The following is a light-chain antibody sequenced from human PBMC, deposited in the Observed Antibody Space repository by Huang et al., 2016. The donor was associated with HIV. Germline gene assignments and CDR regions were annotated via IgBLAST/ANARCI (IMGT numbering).Light chain of an antibody. CDR2: DAS. Sequence: EVVFTQFSSILSVFPGETVTLSCRASQNIKKYLGWYQQKPGQAPRLLIYDASSRPADISTRFSGSGSGTDFSLTINGLESEDFAIYYCQQRANRPTFGGGT. J-gene: IGKJ4*01. CDR1: QNIKKY. CDR3: QQRANRPT. V-gene: IGKV3-11*01.